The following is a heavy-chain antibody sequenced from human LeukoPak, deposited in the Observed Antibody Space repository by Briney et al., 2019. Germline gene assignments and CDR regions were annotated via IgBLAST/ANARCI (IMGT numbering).Heavy chain of an antibody. CDR3: ARGSPSSTSCCSPRI. J-gene: IGHJ4*02. V-gene: IGHV4-31*03. CDR1: GGSISSGGYC. D-gene: IGHD2-2*01. CDR2: IYYSGST. Sequence: SETLSLTCTVSGGSISSGGYCWSWIRQHPGKGLEWIGYIYYSGSTYYNPSLKSRVTISVDTSKNQFSLKLSSVTAADTAVYYCARGSPSSTSCCSPRIWGQGTLVTVSS.